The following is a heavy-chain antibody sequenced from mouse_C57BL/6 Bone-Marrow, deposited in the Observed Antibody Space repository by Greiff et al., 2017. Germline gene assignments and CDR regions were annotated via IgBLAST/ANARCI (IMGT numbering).Heavy chain of an antibody. CDR3: ASQDYYGSSFCWYFDV. V-gene: IGHV1-4*01. D-gene: IGHD1-1*01. Sequence: QVQLQQSGAELARPGASVKMSCKASGYTFTSYTMHWVKQRPGQGLEWIGYINPSSGYTKYNQKFKDKATLTADKSSSTAYMQLSSLTSEDSAVYYCASQDYYGSSFCWYFDVWGTGTTVTVSS. CDR1: GYTFTSYT. J-gene: IGHJ1*03. CDR2: INPSSGYT.